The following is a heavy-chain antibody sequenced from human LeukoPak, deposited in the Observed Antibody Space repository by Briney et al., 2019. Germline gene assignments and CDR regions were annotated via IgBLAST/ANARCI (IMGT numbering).Heavy chain of an antibody. Sequence: GGSLRLSCAASGFTFSSYGMHWVRQAPGKGLEWVAVISYDGSNKYYADSVKGRFTISRDNAKNSLYLQMNSLRAEDTAVYYCARGEYYYDSSGSKRNDYWGQGTLVTVSS. CDR2: ISYDGSNK. CDR3: ARGEYYYDSSGSKRNDY. D-gene: IGHD3-22*01. V-gene: IGHV3-30*03. J-gene: IGHJ4*02. CDR1: GFTFSSYG.